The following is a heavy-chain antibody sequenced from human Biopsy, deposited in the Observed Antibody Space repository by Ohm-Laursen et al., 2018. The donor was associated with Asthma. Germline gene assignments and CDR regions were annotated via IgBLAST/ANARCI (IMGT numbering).Heavy chain of an antibody. D-gene: IGHD6-6*01. CDR3: ARAVSSSSYWYFDP. CDR1: GDAMSTSGSY. V-gene: IGHV4-39*02. Sequence: PSQTLSLTCIVSGDAMSTSGSYWGWIRQSPGKGLEWIGSIYYSGRTYYNPSLESRVTISADTSKNHFSLKVTSVTAADTAVYYCARAVSSSSYWYFDPWGRGDLVTVSS. CDR2: IYYSGRT. J-gene: IGHJ2*01.